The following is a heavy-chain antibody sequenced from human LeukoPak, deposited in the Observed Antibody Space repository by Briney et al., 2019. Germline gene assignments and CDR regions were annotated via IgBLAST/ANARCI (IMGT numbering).Heavy chain of an antibody. CDR3: ARAGYSSGWFPPSPSYYYGMDV. D-gene: IGHD6-19*01. Sequence: SETLSLTCTVSGGSISTYYWTRIRQPAGKGLEWIGRIYTTGDTNYNPSLKSRVTMSLDTSKNQFSLKLSSVTAADTAVYYCARAGYSSGWFPPSPSYYYGMDVWGQGTTVTVSS. J-gene: IGHJ6*02. V-gene: IGHV4-4*07. CDR2: IYTTGDT. CDR1: GGSISTYY.